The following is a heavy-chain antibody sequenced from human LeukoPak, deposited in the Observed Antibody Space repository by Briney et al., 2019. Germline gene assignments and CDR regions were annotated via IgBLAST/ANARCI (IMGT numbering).Heavy chain of an antibody. V-gene: IGHV3-23*01. CDR2: ISDSGGST. J-gene: IGHJ4*02. CDR1: GFTFSSYA. CDR3: ASRQCHGWHYAN. Sequence: GGSLRLSCVDSGFTFSSYAMSWVRQVPGKGLEWVSGISDSGGSTYYADSVKGRFTISRDNSKNTLNLQMNSLRAEDTAIYYCASRQCHGWHYANWGQGTLVTVSS. D-gene: IGHD6-19*01.